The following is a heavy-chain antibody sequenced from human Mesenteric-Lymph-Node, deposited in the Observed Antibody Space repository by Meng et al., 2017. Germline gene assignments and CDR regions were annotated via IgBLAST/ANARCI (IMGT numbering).Heavy chain of an antibody. CDR3: ASGGYSYGYIFDY. CDR2: IYHSGST. V-gene: IGHV4-4*02. D-gene: IGHD5-18*01. Sequence: GQPRGSGPGLGKPSGTLSLTCAVHGGSISCSNWWSWVRQPPGKGLEWIGEIYHSGSTNYNPSLKSRVTISVDKSKNQFSLKLSSVTATDTAVYYCASGGYSYGYIFDYWGQGTLVTVSS. CDR1: GGSISCSNW. J-gene: IGHJ4*02.